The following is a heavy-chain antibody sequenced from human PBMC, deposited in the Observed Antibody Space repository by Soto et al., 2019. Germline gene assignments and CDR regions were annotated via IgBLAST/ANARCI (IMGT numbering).Heavy chain of an antibody. CDR1: GFTFSSYG. Sequence: GGSLRLSCAASGFTFSSYGMHWVRQAPGKGLEWVAVISYDGSNKYYADSVKGRFTISRDNSKNTLYLQMNSLRAEDTAVYYCAKETGDLEIYYFDYWGQGTLVTVSS. J-gene: IGHJ4*02. D-gene: IGHD7-27*01. CDR3: AKETGDLEIYYFDY. CDR2: ISYDGSNK. V-gene: IGHV3-30*18.